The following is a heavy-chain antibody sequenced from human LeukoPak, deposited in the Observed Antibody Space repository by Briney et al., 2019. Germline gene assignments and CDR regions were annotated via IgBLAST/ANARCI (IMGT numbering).Heavy chain of an antibody. CDR1: GFTFSNYE. D-gene: IGHD2-15*01. CDR2: ITSSGPTA. CDR3: ARLGFCSDGSCYSLDY. J-gene: IGHJ4*02. Sequence: GGSLRLSCAASGFTFSNYEMNWVRQAPGMGLKWVSYITSSGPTAYYADSVKGRFNISRDNAQNSLFLQMNNLTAEDTAIYYCARLGFCSDGSCYSLDYWGQGILVTVSS. V-gene: IGHV3-48*03.